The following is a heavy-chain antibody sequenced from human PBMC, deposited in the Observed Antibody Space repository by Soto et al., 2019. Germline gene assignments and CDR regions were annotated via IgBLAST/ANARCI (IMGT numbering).Heavy chain of an antibody. CDR1: GGTFSSYT. CDR2: IIPILGIA. V-gene: IGHV1-69*08. D-gene: IGHD3-22*01. Sequence: QVQLVQSGAEVKKPGSSVKVSCKASGGTFSSYTISWVRQAPGQGLEWMGRIIPILGIANYAQKFQGRVMITPDKSTSTAYMERSSLRYEDTAVYYCARDPYVSSGYYFSEYFQHWGQGTLVTVSS. CDR3: ARDPYVSSGYYFSEYFQH. J-gene: IGHJ1*01.